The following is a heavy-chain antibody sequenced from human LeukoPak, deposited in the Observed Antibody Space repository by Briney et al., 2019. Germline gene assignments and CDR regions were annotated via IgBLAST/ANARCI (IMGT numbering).Heavy chain of an antibody. J-gene: IGHJ4*02. CDR1: GFIFSSYP. Sequence: GGSLRLSCAASGFIFSSYPMSWVRQAPGKGLEWVSLIYSGGTTYYADSVKGRFTISRGNSKNTLYLQMNSLRAEDTAVYYCARSSERKYYFDYWGQGTLVTVSS. D-gene: IGHD3-22*01. CDR2: IYSGGTT. CDR3: ARSSERKYYFDY. V-gene: IGHV3-53*01.